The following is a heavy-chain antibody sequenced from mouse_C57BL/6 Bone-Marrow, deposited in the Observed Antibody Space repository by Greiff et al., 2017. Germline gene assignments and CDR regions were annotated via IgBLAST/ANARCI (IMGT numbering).Heavy chain of an antibody. CDR2: IDPENGDT. J-gene: IGHJ3*01. CDR3: TRDGSWFAY. Sequence: EVQLQQSGAELVRPGASVKLSCTASGFNIKDDYMHWVKQRPEQGLEWLGWIDPENGDTEYASKFQGKATITADTSSNTAHLQLSSLTSEDTAVYYCTRDGSWFAYWGQETLVTVSA. V-gene: IGHV14-4*01. CDR1: GFNIKDDY. D-gene: IGHD1-1*01.